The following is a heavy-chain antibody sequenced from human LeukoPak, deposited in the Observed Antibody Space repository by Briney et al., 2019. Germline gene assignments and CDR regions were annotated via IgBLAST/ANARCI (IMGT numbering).Heavy chain of an antibody. CDR2: IIPIFGTA. J-gene: IGHJ3*02. CDR1: GYTFTSYD. D-gene: IGHD2-15*01. V-gene: IGHV1-69*06. CDR3: ARSSGGSWGGYAFDI. Sequence: GASVKVSCKASGYTFTSYDINWVRQAPGQGLEWMGGIIPIFGTANYAQKFQGRVTITADKSTSTAYMELSSLRSEDTAVYYCARSSGGSWGGYAFDIWGQGTMVTVSS.